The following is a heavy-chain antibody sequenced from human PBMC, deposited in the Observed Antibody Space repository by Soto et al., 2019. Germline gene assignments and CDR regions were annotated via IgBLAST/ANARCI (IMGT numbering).Heavy chain of an antibody. Sequence: ASVKVSCKASGYTFTGYYMHWVRPAPGQGLEWMGWINPNSGGTNYAQKFQGWVTMTRDTSISTAYMELSRLRSDDTAVYYCARGRRVVPAAKVYFDYWGQGTLVTVSS. CDR1: GYTFTGYY. D-gene: IGHD2-2*01. CDR2: INPNSGGT. J-gene: IGHJ4*02. V-gene: IGHV1-2*04. CDR3: ARGRRVVPAAKVYFDY.